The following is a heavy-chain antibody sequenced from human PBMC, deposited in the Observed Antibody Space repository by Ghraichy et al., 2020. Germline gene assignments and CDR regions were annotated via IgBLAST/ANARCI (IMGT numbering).Heavy chain of an antibody. V-gene: IGHV3-64D*06. CDR2: ISSNGGST. D-gene: IGHD3-22*01. J-gene: IGHJ1*01. CDR3: VMPDSSGYFYRSAEYFQH. CDR1: GFTFSSYA. Sequence: GGSLRLSCSASGFTFSSYAMHWVRQAPGKGLEYVSAISSNGGSTYYPNSVKGRFTISRDNSKNTLYLQMSSLRAEETAVYYCVMPDSSGYFYRSAEYFQHWGQGTLVTVSS.